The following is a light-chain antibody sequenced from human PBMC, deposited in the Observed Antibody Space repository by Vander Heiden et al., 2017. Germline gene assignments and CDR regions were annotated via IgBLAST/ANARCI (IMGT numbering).Light chain of an antibody. Sequence: DIQMTQSPSSVSASVGDRVTITCRASQDISSWLAWYQHKPGRAPKPLTFAASSLQTGVPPRFSGSGSGTEFTLIISSLQPEDFATYYCQQGYSFPYSFGQGTKLEIK. CDR2: AAS. CDR1: QDISSW. CDR3: QQGYSFPYS. V-gene: IGKV1D-12*01. J-gene: IGKJ2*03.